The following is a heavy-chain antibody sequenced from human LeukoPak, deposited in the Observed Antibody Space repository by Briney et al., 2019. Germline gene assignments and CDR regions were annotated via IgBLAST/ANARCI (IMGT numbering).Heavy chain of an antibody. CDR3: ARDRTGNVY. CDR2: IKEDGSEK. CDR1: GFTFSSDW. V-gene: IGHV3-7*01. J-gene: IGHJ4*02. D-gene: IGHD1-1*01. Sequence: RGSLRLSGAASGFTFSSDWMSWIRQAPGKGLEWVANIKEDGSEKYYVDSVRGRFTISRDNAKNSLSLQMNSLRAEDTAVYYCARDRTGNVYWGQGALVTVSS.